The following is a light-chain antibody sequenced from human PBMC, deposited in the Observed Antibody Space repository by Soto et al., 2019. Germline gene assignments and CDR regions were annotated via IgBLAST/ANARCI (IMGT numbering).Light chain of an antibody. CDR2: KAS. CDR3: QQYNDNWT. J-gene: IGKJ1*01. Sequence: DIQMTQSPSTLSASVGDRVTITCRASQSISSWWAWYQQKPGTAPKLLIYKASTLQTGVPSRFSGSGSGTEFTLTISSLHPDNFATYYCQQYNDNWTFGQGTKVEMK. CDR1: QSISSW. V-gene: IGKV1-5*03.